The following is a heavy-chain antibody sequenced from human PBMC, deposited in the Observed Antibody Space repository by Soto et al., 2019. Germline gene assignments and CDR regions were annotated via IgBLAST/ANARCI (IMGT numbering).Heavy chain of an antibody. Sequence: SETLSLTCTVSGGSISSGGYYWSWIRQHPGKGLEWIGYIYYSGSTYYRPSLKSRATISVDTSKNQFSLKLSSVTAADTAVYYCARVASAGGYGSSSVWFDPWGQGTLVTVYS. CDR2: IYYSGST. J-gene: IGHJ5*02. CDR3: ARVASAGGYGSSSVWFDP. CDR1: GGSISSGGYY. D-gene: IGHD6-6*01. V-gene: IGHV4-31*03.